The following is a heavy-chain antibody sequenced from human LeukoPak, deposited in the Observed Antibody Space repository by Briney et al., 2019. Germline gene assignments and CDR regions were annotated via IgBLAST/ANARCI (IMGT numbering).Heavy chain of an antibody. CDR2: ISSSGSTI. CDR1: GFTFSSYE. D-gene: IGHD6-19*01. V-gene: IGHV3-48*03. J-gene: IGHJ4*02. CDR3: ARDRLSGWTNRYFDY. Sequence: PGGSLRLSCAASGFTFSSYEMNWVRQAPGKGLEWVSYISSSGSTIYYADSVKGRFTISRDNAKNSLYLQMNGLRAEDTAVYYCARDRLSGWTNRYFDYWGQGTLVTVSS.